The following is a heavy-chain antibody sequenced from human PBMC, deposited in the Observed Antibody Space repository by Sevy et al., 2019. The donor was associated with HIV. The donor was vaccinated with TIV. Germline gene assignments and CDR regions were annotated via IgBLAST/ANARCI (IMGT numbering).Heavy chain of an antibody. D-gene: IGHD2-15*01. Sequence: ASVKVSCKASGYTFTSYGISWVRQAPGQGLEWMGWISAYNGNTNYAQKLQGRVTMTTDTSTSTAYMELRSLRSDDTAVYYCARDYCSGGSCYGALAYWGQGTLVTVSS. CDR3: ARDYCSGGSCYGALAY. CDR1: GYTFTSYG. CDR2: ISAYNGNT. V-gene: IGHV1-18*01. J-gene: IGHJ4*02.